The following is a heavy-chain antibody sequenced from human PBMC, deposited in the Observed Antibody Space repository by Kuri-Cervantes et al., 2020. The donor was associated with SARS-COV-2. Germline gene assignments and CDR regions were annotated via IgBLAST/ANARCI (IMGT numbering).Heavy chain of an antibody. V-gene: IGHV1-69*04. D-gene: IGHD2-8*01. Sequence: SVKVSCKASGGTFSSYAISWVRQAPGQGLEWMGRIIPILGIASYAQKFQGRVAITADKSTSTAYMELSSLRSEDTAVYYCARDDCTNGVCWIDYWGQGTLVTVSS. CDR3: ARDDCTNGVCWIDY. CDR1: GGTFSSYA. CDR2: IIPILGIA. J-gene: IGHJ4*02.